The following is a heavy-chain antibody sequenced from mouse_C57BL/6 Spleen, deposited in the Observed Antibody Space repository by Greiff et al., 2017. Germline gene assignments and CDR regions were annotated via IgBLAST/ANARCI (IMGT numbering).Heavy chain of an antibody. CDR2: IYPSDSET. J-gene: IGHJ2*01. D-gene: IGHD2-2*01. CDR3: ARGYGYDQGY. V-gene: IGHV1-61*01. CDR1: GYAFTSYW. Sequence: VQLQQPGAELVRPGSSVKLSCKASGYAFTSYWMDWVKQRPGQGLEWIGNIYPSDSETHYNQKFKDKATLTVDKSSSTAYMQLSSLTSEDSAVYYCARGYGYDQGYWGQGTTLTVSS.